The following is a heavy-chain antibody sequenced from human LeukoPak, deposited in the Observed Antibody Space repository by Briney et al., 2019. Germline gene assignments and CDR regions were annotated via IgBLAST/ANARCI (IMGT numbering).Heavy chain of an antibody. CDR2: IYFSGST. V-gene: IGHV4-59*01. CDR3: ARALLDYGGYYFDY. J-gene: IGHJ4*02. D-gene: IGHD4-17*01. CDR1: GGSISSYY. Sequence: NPSETLSLTCTVSGGSISSYYWSWIRQPPGKGLEWIGYIYFSGSTNYNPSLKSRVTILVDTSKNQFSLKLSSVTAADTALYYCARALLDYGGYYFDYWGQGTLVTVSS.